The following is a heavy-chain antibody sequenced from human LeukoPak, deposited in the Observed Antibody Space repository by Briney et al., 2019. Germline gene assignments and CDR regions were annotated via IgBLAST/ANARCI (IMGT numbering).Heavy chain of an antibody. CDR2: IHSSGRT. CDR3: ARNLGI. J-gene: IGHJ4*02. Sequence: PSETLSLTCSVSGDSVSSGNSYWTWFRQPPGKGLEWIGSIHSSGRTNYNPSLKSRVTISADTSKNQASLKLNSVIATDTAEYYCARNLGIWGQGILVTVSS. V-gene: IGHV4-61*01. CDR1: GDSVSSGNSY.